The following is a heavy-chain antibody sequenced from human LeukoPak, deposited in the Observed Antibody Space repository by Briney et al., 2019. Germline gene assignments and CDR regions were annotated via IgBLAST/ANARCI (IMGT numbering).Heavy chain of an antibody. CDR1: GFTFSSYS. V-gene: IGHV3-21*01. Sequence: GGSLRLSCAASGFTFSSYSMNWVRQAPGKGLEWVSSISSSSSYIYCADSVKGRFIISRDKAKNSLYLQMNSLGAEDTAVYYCARGYGDYGKYYFDSWGQGTLVTVSS. J-gene: IGHJ4*02. CDR2: ISSSSSYI. CDR3: ARGYGDYGKYYFDS. D-gene: IGHD4-17*01.